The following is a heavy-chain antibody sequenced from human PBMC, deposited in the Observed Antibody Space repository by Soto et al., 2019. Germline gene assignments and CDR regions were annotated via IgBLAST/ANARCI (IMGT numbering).Heavy chain of an antibody. CDR2: ISSSSSYI. CDR1: GFTFSSYS. CDR3: ARSSGAFVRLSGFDP. D-gene: IGHD3-10*01. J-gene: IGHJ5*02. Sequence: GGSLRLSCAASGFTFSSYSMNWVRQAPGKGLEWVSSISSSSSYIYYADSVKGRFTISRDNAKNSLYLQMNSLRAEDTAVYYCARSSGAFVRLSGFDPWGQGTLVTVSS. V-gene: IGHV3-21*01.